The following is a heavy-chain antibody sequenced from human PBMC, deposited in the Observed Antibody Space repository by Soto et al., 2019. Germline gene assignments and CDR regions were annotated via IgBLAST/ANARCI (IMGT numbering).Heavy chain of an antibody. D-gene: IGHD3-22*01. V-gene: IGHV1-69*06. Sequence: ASVNVSCNASGGTFGSDAITWVRQAPGQGLEWVGRIIPIFGTTNYAQNLQGRVTISADKSTLTSYMELHSLTSDDTALYYCARDRTDSGYYTNWLDPWGQGTQVTVSS. CDR3: ARDRTDSGYYTNWLDP. CDR1: GGTFGSDA. CDR2: IIPIFGTT. J-gene: IGHJ5*02.